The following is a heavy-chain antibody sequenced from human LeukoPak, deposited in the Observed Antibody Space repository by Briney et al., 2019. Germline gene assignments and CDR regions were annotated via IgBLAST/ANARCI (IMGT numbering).Heavy chain of an antibody. Sequence: RSGGSLRLSCAASGFTFSAYDMNWVRQAPGKGLEWVSHITSSGSTIYYADSVKGRFTISRDNAKNSLYLQMNSLRAEDTAVYYCARPGYSSSWSAFDIWAQGTMVTVSS. CDR3: ARPGYSSSWSAFDI. CDR2: ITSSGSTI. D-gene: IGHD6-13*01. J-gene: IGHJ3*02. V-gene: IGHV3-48*03. CDR1: GFTFSAYD.